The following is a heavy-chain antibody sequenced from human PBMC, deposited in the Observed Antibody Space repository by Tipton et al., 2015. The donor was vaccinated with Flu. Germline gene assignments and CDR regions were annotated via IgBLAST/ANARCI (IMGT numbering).Heavy chain of an antibody. J-gene: IGHJ4*02. D-gene: IGHD4-23*01. CDR2: IYTNANT. V-gene: IGHV4-61*02. Sequence: TLSLTCTVSGGSISRGSYYYNWIRQPAGKGLEWIGRIYTNANTNYKPSLKSRVTILIDRSKNQFSLSLSSVTAADTAEYYCAGLQAHGGNSLDYWGQGTLVTVSS. CDR1: GGSISRGSYY. CDR3: AGLQAHGGNSLDY.